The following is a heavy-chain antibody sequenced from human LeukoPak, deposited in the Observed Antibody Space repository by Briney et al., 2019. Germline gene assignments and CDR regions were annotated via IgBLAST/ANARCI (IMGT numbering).Heavy chain of an antibody. Sequence: GASVKVSCKASGGTFSSYAISWVRQAPGQGLEWMGGIIPIFSTANYAQEFQGRVTITADESTSTAYMELSSLRSEDTAVYYCARSEDRSGWYWAFDIWGQGTMVTVSS. D-gene: IGHD6-19*01. V-gene: IGHV1-69*13. J-gene: IGHJ3*02. CDR2: IIPIFSTA. CDR3: ARSEDRSGWYWAFDI. CDR1: GGTFSSYA.